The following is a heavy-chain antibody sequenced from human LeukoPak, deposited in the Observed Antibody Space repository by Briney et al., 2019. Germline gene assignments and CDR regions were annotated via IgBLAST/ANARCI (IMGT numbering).Heavy chain of an antibody. CDR2: IKEDGIDK. V-gene: IGHV3-7*04. D-gene: IGHD2-21*02. J-gene: IGHJ4*02. CDR1: GFTFSIYW. CDR3: ARDQWRLFDY. Sequence: PGGSLRLSCAASGFTFSIYWMTWVRQAPGKGLEWVASIKEDGIDKYYVDSVKGRFTISRDSAQNSLFLQMNSLRAEHTAVYYCARDQWRLFDYWGQGTLVTVSS.